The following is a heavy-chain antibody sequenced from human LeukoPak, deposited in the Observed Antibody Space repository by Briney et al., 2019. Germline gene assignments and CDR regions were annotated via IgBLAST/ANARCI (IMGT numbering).Heavy chain of an antibody. CDR2: IYYSGST. J-gene: IGHJ4*02. Sequence: PSETLSLTCAVYGGSFSGYYWSWIRQPPGKGLEWIGYIYYSGSTNYNPSLKSRVTISVDTSKNQFSLKLSSVTAADTAVYYCARHLGIRIDYWGQGTLVTVSS. D-gene: IGHD7-27*01. CDR3: ARHLGIRIDY. V-gene: IGHV4-59*08. CDR1: GGSFSGYY.